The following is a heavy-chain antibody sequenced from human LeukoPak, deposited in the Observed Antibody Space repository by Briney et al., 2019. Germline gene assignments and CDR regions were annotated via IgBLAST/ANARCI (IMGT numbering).Heavy chain of an antibody. CDR2: MSYDGSNK. J-gene: IGHJ4*02. V-gene: IGHV3-30*03. Sequence: PGGSLRLSCAASGFTFSSYGMHWVRQAPGKGLEWVAVMSYDGSNKYYADSVKGRFTISRDNSKNTLYLQMNSLRAEDTAVCYCAREAPFLDYWGQGTLVTVSS. CDR3: AREAPFLDY. CDR1: GFTFSSYG.